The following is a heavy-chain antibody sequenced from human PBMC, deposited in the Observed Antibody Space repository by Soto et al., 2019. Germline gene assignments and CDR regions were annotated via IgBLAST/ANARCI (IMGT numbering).Heavy chain of an antibody. CDR2: INTNTGNP. J-gene: IGHJ6*02. CDR3: ARDSRFFLEWSHYYYYYGMDV. Sequence: GASVKVSCKASGYTFTSYAMNWVRQAPGQGLEWMGWINTNTGNPTYAQGFTGRFVFSLDTSVSTAYLQICSLKAEDTAVYYCARDSRFFLEWSHYYYYYGMDVWGQGTTVTVSS. V-gene: IGHV7-4-1*01. D-gene: IGHD3-3*01. CDR1: GYTFTSYA.